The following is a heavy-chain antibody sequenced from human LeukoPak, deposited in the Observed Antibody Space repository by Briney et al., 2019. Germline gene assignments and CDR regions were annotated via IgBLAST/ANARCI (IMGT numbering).Heavy chain of an antibody. CDR1: GFTHKNAW. CDR3: STDPPRYCSITNCIMGY. Sequence: GGSLRLSCAASGFTHKNAWMSWVRHAPGKGLEGVGRVTSETDGGTTQYTAPVKGRFTISRDDSNNTLYLQMNSLKTEDSDVHYFSTDPPRYCSITNCIMGYWGQGTLVTVSS. CDR2: VTSETDGGTT. J-gene: IGHJ4*02. D-gene: IGHD2-2*01. V-gene: IGHV3-15*01.